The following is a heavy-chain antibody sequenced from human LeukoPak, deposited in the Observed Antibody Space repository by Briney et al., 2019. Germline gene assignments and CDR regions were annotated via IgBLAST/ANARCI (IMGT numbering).Heavy chain of an antibody. J-gene: IGHJ4*02. D-gene: IGHD5-18*01. CDR1: GGSISSYY. CDR2: INHSGST. Sequence: PSETLSLTCTVSGGSISSYYWSWIRQPPGKGLEWIGEINHSGSTNYNPSLKSRVTISVDTSKNQFSLKLSSVTAADTAVYYCARQLWSSYFDYWGQGTLVTVSS. V-gene: IGHV4-34*01. CDR3: ARQLWSSYFDY.